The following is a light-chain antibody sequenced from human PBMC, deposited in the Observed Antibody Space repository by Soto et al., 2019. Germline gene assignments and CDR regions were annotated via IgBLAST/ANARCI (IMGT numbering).Light chain of an antibody. CDR2: DAA. Sequence: IVLSKSPAPLSLSPGERATLSCRASQSVSTYLAWYQQNPGQPPRLLIYDAAYSATSIPATISGSRSGTDVSLTISSRVPEDVAANYCRQRSDRHPITFGQGTRLDNK. J-gene: IGKJ5*01. CDR1: QSVSTY. V-gene: IGKV3-11*01. CDR3: RQRSDRHPIT.